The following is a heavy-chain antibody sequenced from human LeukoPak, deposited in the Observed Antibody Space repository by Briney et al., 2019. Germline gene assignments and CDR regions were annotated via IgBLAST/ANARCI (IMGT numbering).Heavy chain of an antibody. CDR2: MFYSGST. J-gene: IGHJ4*02. Sequence: PSETLSLTCAVSGGSISSSSYYWAWIRQPPGKGLEWVGSMFYSGSTYYNPSLKSRVTISVDTSKNQFSLKLSSVTAADTAVYYCARRIKGSKDCSSTSCRSYHFDYWGQGTLVTVSS. V-gene: IGHV4-39*01. CDR1: GGSISSSSYY. D-gene: IGHD2-2*01. CDR3: ARRIKGSKDCSSTSCRSYHFDY.